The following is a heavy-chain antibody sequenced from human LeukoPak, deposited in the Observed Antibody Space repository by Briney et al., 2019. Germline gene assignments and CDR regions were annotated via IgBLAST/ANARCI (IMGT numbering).Heavy chain of an antibody. V-gene: IGHV3-48*03. CDR2: ISSSGSTI. D-gene: IGHD3-9*01. Sequence: GGSLRLSCAASGFTFSSYEMNWVRQAPGKGLEWVSYISSSGSTIYYADSVKGRFTISRDNAKNSLYPQMNSLRAEDTAVYYCARDLRYFGLDYWGQGTLVTVSS. J-gene: IGHJ4*02. CDR1: GFTFSSYE. CDR3: ARDLRYFGLDY.